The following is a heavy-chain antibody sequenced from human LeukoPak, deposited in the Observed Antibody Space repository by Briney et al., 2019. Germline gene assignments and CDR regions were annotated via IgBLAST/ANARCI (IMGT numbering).Heavy chain of an antibody. Sequence: SETLSLTCTVSGVSLNNYYWSWIRQAPGKGLEWIGYIYYSDHTSYNPSLKDRVTILVDMSKNQFSLKVYAVTAADTAVYFCATTVSGYISSWPEYFQHWGQGTLVTVSS. V-gene: IGHV4-59*08. J-gene: IGHJ1*01. CDR2: IYYSDHT. CDR1: GVSLNNYY. CDR3: ATTVSGYISSWPEYFQH. D-gene: IGHD6-13*01.